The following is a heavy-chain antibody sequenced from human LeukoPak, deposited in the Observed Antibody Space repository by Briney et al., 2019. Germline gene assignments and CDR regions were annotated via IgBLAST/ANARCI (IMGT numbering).Heavy chain of an antibody. D-gene: IGHD7-27*01. J-gene: IGHJ3*02. Sequence: SVKVSCKASGGTFRSYTISWVRQAPGQGLEWMGGIIVIFGTANYAQKFQGRVTITADESTSTAYMELSSLRSEDTAVYYCARGPGRGFDIWGQGTKVTVSS. CDR2: IIVIFGTA. CDR3: ARGPGRGFDI. CDR1: GGTFRSYT. V-gene: IGHV1-69*13.